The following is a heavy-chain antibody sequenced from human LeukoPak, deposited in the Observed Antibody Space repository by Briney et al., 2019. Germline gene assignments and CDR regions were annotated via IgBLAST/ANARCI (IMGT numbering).Heavy chain of an antibody. CDR1: GFTLSSHW. D-gene: IGHD2-21*02. V-gene: IGHV3-23*01. CDR2: ISGSGGST. CDR3: AKAQHIVVVTAIFDY. Sequence: GGSLRLSCEASGFTLSSHWMSWVRQAPGKGLEWVSAISGSGGSTYYADSVKGRFTISRDNSKNTLYLQMNSLRAEDTAVYYCAKAQHIVVVTAIFDYWGQGTLVTVSS. J-gene: IGHJ4*02.